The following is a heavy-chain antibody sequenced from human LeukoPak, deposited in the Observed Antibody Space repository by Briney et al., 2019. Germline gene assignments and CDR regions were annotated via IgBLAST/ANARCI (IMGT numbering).Heavy chain of an antibody. CDR3: VKDESGSYEPGYFQH. CDR2: IRYDGSNK. V-gene: IGHV3-30*02. D-gene: IGHD1-26*01. J-gene: IGHJ1*01. CDR1: GFTFSSYG. Sequence: GGSLRLSCAASGFTFSSYGMHWVRQAPGKGLEWVAFIRYDGSNKYYAAPVKGRFTISRDNFKNTLYVQMNSLRAEDTAVYYCVKDESGSYEPGYFQHWGQGTLVTVSS.